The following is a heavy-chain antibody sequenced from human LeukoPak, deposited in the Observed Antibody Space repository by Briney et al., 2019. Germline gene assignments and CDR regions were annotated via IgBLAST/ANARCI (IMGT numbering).Heavy chain of an antibody. CDR1: GFTFSSYT. CDR3: ASGQTTGPFDY. D-gene: IGHD4-17*01. V-gene: IGHV3-33*01. J-gene: IGHJ4*02. Sequence: GRSLRLSCVASGFTFSSYTMQWVRQAPGKGLDWVALMWGDGTNEYYADSVKGRFTISRDNSKNTLYLQMNSLRAEDTAVYYCASGQTTGPFDYWGQGTLVTVSS. CDR2: MWGDGTNE.